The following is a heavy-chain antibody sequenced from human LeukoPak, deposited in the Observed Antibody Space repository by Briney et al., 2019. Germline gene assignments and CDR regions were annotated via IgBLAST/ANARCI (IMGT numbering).Heavy chain of an antibody. D-gene: IGHD3-3*01. J-gene: IGHJ6*03. CDR3: VIYLSGDTYYDFWSGYRNYYMDV. CDR2: IIPIFGTA. CDR1: GGTFSSYA. Sequence: GASVKVSCKASGGTFSSYAISWVRQAPGQGLEWMGGIIPIFGTANYAQKFQGRVTITTDESTSTAYMELSSLRSEDTAVYYCVIYLSGDTYYDFWSGYRNYYMDVWGKGTTVTVSS. V-gene: IGHV1-69*05.